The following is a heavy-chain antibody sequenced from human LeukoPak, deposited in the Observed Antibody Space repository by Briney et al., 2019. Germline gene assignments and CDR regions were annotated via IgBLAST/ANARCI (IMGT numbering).Heavy chain of an antibody. J-gene: IGHJ4*02. D-gene: IGHD2-2*01. CDR1: GFTFSSYW. V-gene: IGHV3-7*01. CDR2: LKEDGSQK. Sequence: PGGSLRLSCAASGFTFSSYWMTWVRQAPGKGLEWVGNLKEDGSQKCYVDSVKGRFTISRDNAKNSLYLQMNSLRVEDTAVYYCASYCSSTSCYSFDYWGQGTLVTVSS. CDR3: ASYCSSTSCYSFDY.